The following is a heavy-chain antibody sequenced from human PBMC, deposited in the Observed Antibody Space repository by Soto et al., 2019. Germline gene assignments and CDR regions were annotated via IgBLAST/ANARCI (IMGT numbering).Heavy chain of an antibody. CDR2: IIPIFGTA. V-gene: IGHV1-69*13. D-gene: IGHD6-19*01. J-gene: IGHJ6*02. CDR1: GGTFSSYA. CDR3: ARRIAVAGTNYYYGMDV. Sequence: SVKVSCKASGGTFSSYAISWVRQAPGQGLEWMGGIIPIFGTANYAQKFQGRVTITADESTSTAYMELSSLRSEDTAVYYCARRIAVAGTNYYYGMDVWGQGTTVTVSS.